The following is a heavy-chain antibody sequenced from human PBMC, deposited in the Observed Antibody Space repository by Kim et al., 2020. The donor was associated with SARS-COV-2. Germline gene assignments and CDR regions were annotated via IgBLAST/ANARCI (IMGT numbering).Heavy chain of an antibody. J-gene: IGHJ4*02. V-gene: IGHV4-31*03. CDR3: AREGIAAAFDY. Sequence: SETLSLTCTVSGGPISSGGYYWSWICQHPGKGLEWIGYIYYSGSTYYNPSLKSRVTISVDTSKNQFSLKLSSVTAADTAVYYCAREGIAAAFDYWGQGTLVTVSS. CDR2: IYYSGST. D-gene: IGHD6-13*01. CDR1: GGPISSGGYY.